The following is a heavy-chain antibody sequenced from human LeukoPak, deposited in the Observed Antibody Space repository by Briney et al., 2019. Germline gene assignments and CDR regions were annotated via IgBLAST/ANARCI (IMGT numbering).Heavy chain of an antibody. J-gene: IGHJ6*03. V-gene: IGHV4-34*01. D-gene: IGHD1-20*01. CDR1: GGSFSGYY. CDR2: INHSGST. CDR3: ASLTGTTDYYYYYMDV. Sequence: SETLSLTCAVYGGSFSGYYWSWIRQPPGKGLEWIGEINHSGSTNYNPSLKSRVTISVDTSKNQFSLKLSSVTAADTAVYYYASLTGTTDYYYYYMDVWGKGTTVTVSS.